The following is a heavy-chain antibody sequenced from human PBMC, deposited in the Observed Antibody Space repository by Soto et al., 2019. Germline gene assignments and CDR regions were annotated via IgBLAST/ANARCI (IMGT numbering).Heavy chain of an antibody. D-gene: IGHD2-2*02. V-gene: IGHV4-38-2*01. CDR1: GSPPIRYGYY. CDR3: ARIYCSSVSCYNDH. CDR2: IYQSGKT. Sequence: SETLSLTCGVSGSPPIRYGYYWAWIRQTPGMGPEWIGSIYQSGKTHYNPSLKSRVSLSVDTSKNQFSLHLRAVTVADTAVYFCARIYCSSVSCYNDHWGQGTLVTVSS. J-gene: IGHJ4*02.